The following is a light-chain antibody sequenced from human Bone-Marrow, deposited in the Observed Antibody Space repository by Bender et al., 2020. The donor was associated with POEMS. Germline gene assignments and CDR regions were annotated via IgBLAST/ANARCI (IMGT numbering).Light chain of an antibody. CDR1: SSDFGTYNS. V-gene: IGLV2-14*03. J-gene: IGLJ3*02. CDR2: DVN. CDR3: CSYAGGTYTWV. Sequence: QSALTQPASVSGSPGQSITISCTGSSSDFGTYNSVAWYQQHPGKAPKLMIYDVNNRPSGVSNRFSGSKSGNTASLTISGLQAEDEADYYCCSYAGGTYTWVFGGGTKLTVL.